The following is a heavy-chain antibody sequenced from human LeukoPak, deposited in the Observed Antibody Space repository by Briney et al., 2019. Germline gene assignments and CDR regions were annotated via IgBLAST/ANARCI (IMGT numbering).Heavy chain of an antibody. J-gene: IGHJ3*02. Sequence: GGSLRLSCAASGFTFDDYAMHWVRQAPGKGLEWVSLISGDGGNTYYADSVKGRFTISRDNSKNSLYLQMNSVRTEDTAVYYCARDHSPRVTYAFDIWGHGTIVTVSS. CDR1: GFTFDDYA. CDR3: ARDHSPRVTYAFDI. D-gene: IGHD5-18*01. CDR2: ISGDGGNT. V-gene: IGHV3-43*02.